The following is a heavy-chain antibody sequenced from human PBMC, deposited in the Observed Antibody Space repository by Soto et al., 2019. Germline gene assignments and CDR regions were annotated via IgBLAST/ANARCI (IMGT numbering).Heavy chain of an antibody. CDR2: INHSGST. J-gene: IGHJ5*02. CDR1: GGSFSGYY. CDR3: AGGVRYCSSTSCDRRNWCDP. Sequence: QVQLQQWGAGLLKPTETLSLTCAVYGGSFSGYYWSWIRQPPGKGLEWIGEINHSGSTNYNPSLKSRVTISVDTSKNQLSLKVSSVTSADTAVYYSAGGVRYCSSTSCDRRNWCDPWGQGTLVTVSS. D-gene: IGHD2-2*02. V-gene: IGHV4-34*01.